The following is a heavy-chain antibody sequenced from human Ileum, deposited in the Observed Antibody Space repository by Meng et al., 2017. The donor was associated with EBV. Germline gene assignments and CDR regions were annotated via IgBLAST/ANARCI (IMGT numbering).Heavy chain of an antibody. V-gene: IGHV1-18*01. CDR1: DYTFTGYG. Sequence: QVQLVQSGSELKKPGASVKVSCKASDYTFTGYGVSWVRQAPGQGLEWMAWLGAHDGDTSHAPKFQGRVTVSADRPTATAYMELRSLRSDDTAVYYCARGTPGRSYSDYWGQGTLVTVAS. J-gene: IGHJ4*02. CDR2: LGAHDGDT. D-gene: IGHD3-10*01. CDR3: ARGTPGRSYSDY.